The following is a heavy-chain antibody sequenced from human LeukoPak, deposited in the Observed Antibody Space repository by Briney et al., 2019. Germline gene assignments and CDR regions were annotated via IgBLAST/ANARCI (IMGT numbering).Heavy chain of an antibody. CDR1: GFTVNKYE. Sequence: PGGSLRLSCAASGFTVNKYEIHWVRQTPGKGLEWISYINGGATTTNYADSVWGRFTISRDDAQNSVHLQMNSLRDEDTAVCYCVRGRLLRSTKYFDYWGQGALVTVSS. D-gene: IGHD2-21*02. J-gene: IGHJ4*02. CDR3: VRGRLLRSTKYFDY. V-gene: IGHV3-48*03. CDR2: INGGATTT.